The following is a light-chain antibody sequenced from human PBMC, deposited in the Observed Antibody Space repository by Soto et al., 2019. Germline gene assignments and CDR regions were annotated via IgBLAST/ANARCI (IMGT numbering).Light chain of an antibody. Sequence: IVLTQSPVTLSLSPLERATLSCIASQSFSSNNLVWYQQKPGQAPRLLIHGASNRATGIPDRISGSGSGTDFTLTISRLEPEDFAVYYCQQYGKSLWTFGQGTKVDIK. J-gene: IGKJ1*01. CDR3: QQYGKSLWT. CDR1: QSFSSNN. CDR2: GAS. V-gene: IGKV3-20*01.